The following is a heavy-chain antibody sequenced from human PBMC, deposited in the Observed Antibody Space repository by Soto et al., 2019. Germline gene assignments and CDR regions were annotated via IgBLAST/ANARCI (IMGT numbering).Heavy chain of an antibody. CDR1: VYAFASCY. CDR3: ARPSSWTSSPIDY. J-gene: IGHJ4*02. CDR2: INPSGGST. Sequence: ASVKVSCKASVYAFASCYIQWVRQAPGQGLEWMGIINPSGGSTSYAQKFQGRVTMTRDTSTSTVYMELSSLRSEDTAVYYCARPSSWTSSPIDYWGQGTLVTVSS. D-gene: IGHD6-19*01. V-gene: IGHV1-46*03.